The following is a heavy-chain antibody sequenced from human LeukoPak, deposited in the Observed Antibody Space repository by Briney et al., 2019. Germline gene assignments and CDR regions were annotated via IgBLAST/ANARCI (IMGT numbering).Heavy chain of an antibody. D-gene: IGHD2-2*01. V-gene: IGHV3-11*04. J-gene: IGHJ4*02. CDR2: ISSSDTTI. CDR3: ARADCSSTSCYELDY. Sequence: GGSLRLSGAGSAFTFCDYYMSWIRQAPGKGLEWVSYISSSDTTIYCADSVKGRFTIYRDNAQNSLYLQMNTLRADDTAVYYRARADCSSTSCYELDYWGQGTLVTVSS. CDR1: AFTFCDYY.